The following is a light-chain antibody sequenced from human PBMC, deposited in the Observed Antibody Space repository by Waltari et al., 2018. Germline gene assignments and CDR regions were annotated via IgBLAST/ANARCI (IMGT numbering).Light chain of an antibody. CDR3: QQPYSTPYT. V-gene: IGKV1-5*03. CDR2: KAS. CDR1: QSIRTW. Sequence: DIQMTQSPSTLSASVGDRVTITCRASQSIRTWLAWYQQRPGKAPKLLIYKASSLESGVPSRFSGSGSGTDFTLTISSLQPEDFATYFCQQPYSTPYTFGQGTKLEI. J-gene: IGKJ2*01.